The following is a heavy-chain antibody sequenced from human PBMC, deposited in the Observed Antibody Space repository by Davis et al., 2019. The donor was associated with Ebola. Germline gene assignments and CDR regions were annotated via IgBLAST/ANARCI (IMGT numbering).Heavy chain of an antibody. CDR3: AREGGIAGATEYFQH. J-gene: IGHJ1*01. CDR1: GFTFSSYA. Sequence: GGSLRLSCAASGFTFSSYAIHWVRQTPSKGLEWVALLSYDGVNKYYADSVKGRFTISRDNSKNTLYLQMNSLRREDTAMYYCAREGGIAGATEYFQHWGQGTLVTVSS. D-gene: IGHD1-26*01. V-gene: IGHV3-30-3*01. CDR2: LSYDGVNK.